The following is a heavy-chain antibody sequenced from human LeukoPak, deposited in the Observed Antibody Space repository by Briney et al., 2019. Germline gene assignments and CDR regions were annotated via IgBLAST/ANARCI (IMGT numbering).Heavy chain of an antibody. D-gene: IGHD2-15*01. CDR3: AREGNYCSGGSCYPGWFDP. CDR2: IYYSGST. V-gene: IGHV4-31*03. J-gene: IGHJ5*02. CDR1: GGSISSGGYY. Sequence: SETLSLTCTVSGGSISSGGYYWSWIRQHPGKGLEWIGYIYYSGSTYYNPSLTSRVTISVDTSKNQFSLKLSSVTAADTAVYYCAREGNYCSGGSCYPGWFDPWGQGTLVTVSS.